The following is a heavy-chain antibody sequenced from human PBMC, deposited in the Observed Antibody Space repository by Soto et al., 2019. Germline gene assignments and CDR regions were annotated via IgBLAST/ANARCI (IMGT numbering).Heavy chain of an antibody. CDR2: IYYSGST. J-gene: IGHJ4*02. CDR1: GGSISSGGYY. CDR3: VRSSPYCGGDCFPQFDY. Sequence: SETLSLTCTVSGGSISSGGYYWSWIRQHPGKGLEWIGYIYYSGSTYYNPSLKSRVTISVDTSKNQFSLKLSSVTAADTAVYYCVRSSPYCGGDCFPQFDYWGQGTLVTVSS. D-gene: IGHD2-21*02. V-gene: IGHV4-31*03.